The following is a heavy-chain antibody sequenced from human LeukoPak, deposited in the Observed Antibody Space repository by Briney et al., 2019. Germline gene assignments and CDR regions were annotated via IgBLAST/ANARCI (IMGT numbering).Heavy chain of an antibody. CDR3: ARDLGPTYCSGGSCFDY. D-gene: IGHD2-15*01. CDR1: GYSISSGHY. V-gene: IGHV4-38-2*02. J-gene: IGHJ4*02. CDR2: MYHSGST. Sequence: SETLSLTCTVPGYSISSGHYWGWIRQPPGKGLEWIGSMYHSGSTYYNPPLKSRVTISEDTSKNQFSLKLRSVTAADTAVYYCARDLGPTYCSGGSCFDYWGQGTLVTVSS.